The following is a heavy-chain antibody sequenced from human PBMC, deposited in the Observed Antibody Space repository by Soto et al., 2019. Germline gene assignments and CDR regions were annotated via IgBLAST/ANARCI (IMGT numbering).Heavy chain of an antibody. J-gene: IGHJ4*02. V-gene: IGHV1-69*01. CDR3: ASDDYVWGSYRYAYMDY. Sequence: QVQLVQPGAEVKKPGSSVKVSCKASGGTFSSYAISWVRQAPGQGLEWMGGIIPIFGTANYAQKFQGRVTITADESTSTTYLRLSSLRSEDTAVYYCASDDYVWGSYRYAYMDYWGQGTLVTVSS. CDR2: IIPIFGTA. CDR1: GGTFSSYA. D-gene: IGHD3-16*02.